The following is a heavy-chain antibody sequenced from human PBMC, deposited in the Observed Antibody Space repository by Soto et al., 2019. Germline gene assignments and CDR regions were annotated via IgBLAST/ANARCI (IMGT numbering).Heavy chain of an antibody. CDR3: ATGLVVITSFRLDY. CDR2: FDPEDGET. CDR1: GYTLTELS. D-gene: IGHD3-22*01. V-gene: IGHV1-24*01. J-gene: IGHJ4*02. Sequence: ASVKVSCKVSGYTLTELSMHWVRQAPGKGLEWMGGFDPEDGETIYAQKFQGRVTMTEDTSTDTAYMELSSLRSEDTAVYYCATGLVVITSFRLDYWGQGTLVAVSS.